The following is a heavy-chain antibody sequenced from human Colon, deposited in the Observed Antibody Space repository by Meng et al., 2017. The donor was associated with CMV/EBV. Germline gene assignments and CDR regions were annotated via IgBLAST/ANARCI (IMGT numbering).Heavy chain of an antibody. V-gene: IGHV3-66*04. CDR2: LYAGGTT. Sequence: EVQVVESGGGLVQPGGSLRLSCAASGLTVSSSYISWVRQAPGKGLEWVSALYAGGTTYYADSVKGRFTISRGNSMNTVYVQMNSLRAEDTAVYYCARQKDSTTTFDYWGQGTLVNVSS. CDR3: ARQKDSTTTFDY. J-gene: IGHJ4*02. D-gene: IGHD1-26*01. CDR1: GLTVSSSY.